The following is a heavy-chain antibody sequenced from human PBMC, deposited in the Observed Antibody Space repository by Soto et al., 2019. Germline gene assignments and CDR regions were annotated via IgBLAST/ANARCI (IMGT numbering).Heavy chain of an antibody. CDR1: GFTFSSYW. J-gene: IGHJ3*02. D-gene: IGHD3-22*01. Sequence: GGSLRLSCAASGFTFSSYWMHWVRQAPGKGLVWVSRINSDGSSTSYADSVKGRFTISRDNAKNTLYLQMNRLRAEDTAVYYCARRRHYYDSSGYFDAFDIWGQGTMVTVSS. CDR3: ARRRHYYDSSGYFDAFDI. CDR2: INSDGSST. V-gene: IGHV3-74*01.